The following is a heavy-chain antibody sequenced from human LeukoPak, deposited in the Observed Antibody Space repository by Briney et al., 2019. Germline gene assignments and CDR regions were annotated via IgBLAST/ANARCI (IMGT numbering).Heavy chain of an antibody. CDR1: GGSFSGYY. V-gene: IGHV4-34*01. CDR2: INHSGST. J-gene: IGHJ1*01. D-gene: IGHD2-2*02. Sequence: SETLSLTCAVYGGSFSGYYWSWIRQPPGKGLEWIGVINHSGSTNYNPSLKSRVTISVDRYKNQFSLKLSSVTAADTAVYYCARGYCSSTSCYKAEYFQHWGQGTLVTVSS. CDR3: ARGYCSSTSCYKAEYFQH.